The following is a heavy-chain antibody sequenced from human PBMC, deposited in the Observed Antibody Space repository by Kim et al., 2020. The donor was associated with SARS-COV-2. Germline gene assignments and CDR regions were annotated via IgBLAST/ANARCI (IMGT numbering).Heavy chain of an antibody. CDR2: IRGSGGYT. V-gene: IGHV3-23*01. Sequence: GGSLRLSCAASGFAFSSFAMSWVRQAPGKGLEWVSTIRGSGGYTYYTDSVKGRFTISRDNSKNTLYLQMNSLRAEDTAVYYCAKTHLNRYCSGGSCSNFDYWGQGTLVTVSS. CDR3: AKTHLNRYCSGGSCSNFDY. D-gene: IGHD2-15*01. J-gene: IGHJ4*02. CDR1: GFAFSSFA.